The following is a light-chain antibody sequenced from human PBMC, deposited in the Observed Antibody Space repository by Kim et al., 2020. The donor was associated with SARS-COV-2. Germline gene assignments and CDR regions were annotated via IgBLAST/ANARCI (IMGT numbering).Light chain of an antibody. CDR3: QVWDSSSDHAV. Sequence: ELTQPPSVSVAPGKTARITCGGNNIGSKSVHWYQQKPGQAPVLVIYYDSDRPSGIPERFSGSNSGNTATLTISRVEAGDEADYYCQVWDSSSDHAVFGGGTQLTVL. J-gene: IGLJ7*01. CDR1: NIGSKS. V-gene: IGLV3-21*04. CDR2: YDS.